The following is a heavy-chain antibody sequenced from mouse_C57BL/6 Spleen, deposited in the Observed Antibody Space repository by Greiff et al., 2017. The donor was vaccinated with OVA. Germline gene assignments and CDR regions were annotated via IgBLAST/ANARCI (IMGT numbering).Heavy chain of an antibody. V-gene: IGHV3-6*01. CDR1: GYSITSGYY. CDR3: AREDGNYPWFAY. Sequence: EVQLQESGPGLVKPSQSLSLTCSVTGYSITSGYYWNWIRQFPGNKLEWMGYISYDGSNNYNPSLKNRISITRDTSKNQFFLKLNSVTTEDTATYYCAREDGNYPWFAYWGQGTLVTVSA. D-gene: IGHD2-1*01. CDR2: ISYDGSN. J-gene: IGHJ3*01.